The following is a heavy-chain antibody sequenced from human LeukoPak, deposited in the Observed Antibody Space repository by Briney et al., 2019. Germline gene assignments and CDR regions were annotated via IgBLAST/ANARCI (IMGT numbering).Heavy chain of an antibody. CDR1: GFTFSSYA. V-gene: IGHV3-30*04. Sequence: GGSLRLSCAASGFTFSSYAMHWVRQAPGKGLEWVAVISYDGSNKYYADSVKGRFTISRDNSKNTLYLQMNSLRAEDTAVYYCAREPTLTGALSIDYWGQGTLVTVSS. D-gene: IGHD1-14*01. J-gene: IGHJ4*02. CDR2: ISYDGSNK. CDR3: AREPTLTGALSIDY.